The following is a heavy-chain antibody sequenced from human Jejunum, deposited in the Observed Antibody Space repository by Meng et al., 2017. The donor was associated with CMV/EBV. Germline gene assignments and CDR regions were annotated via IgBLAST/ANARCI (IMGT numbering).Heavy chain of an antibody. D-gene: IGHD4-11*01. CDR1: GFTFSSYA. J-gene: IGHJ4*02. Sequence: SLGLSCAACGFTFSSYALSWVRQAPGKGVAWVSDIRHGSGTFCAASVKGRFTISRDNSKNTLYLQMNSLRAEDTAVYCCAKATDFDYWGQGTLVTVSS. V-gene: IGHV3-23*01. CDR2: IRHGSGT. CDR3: AKATDFDY.